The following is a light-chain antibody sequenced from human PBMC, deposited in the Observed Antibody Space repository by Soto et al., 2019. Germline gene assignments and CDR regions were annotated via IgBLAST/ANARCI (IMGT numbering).Light chain of an antibody. CDR2: GAS. CDR1: QSVSSSY. CDR3: QQYGSSPGT. Sequence: EIVLTQSPGTLSLSPGERATLSFRASQSVSSSYLAWYQQKPGQAPRLLIYGASSRATGIPDRFSGSGSGTDFTLTISRLEPEDFAVYYCQQYGSSPGTFGQGTKADI. V-gene: IGKV3-20*01. J-gene: IGKJ1*01.